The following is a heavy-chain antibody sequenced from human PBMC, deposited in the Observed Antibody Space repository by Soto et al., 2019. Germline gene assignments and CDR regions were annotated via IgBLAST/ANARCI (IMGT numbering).Heavy chain of an antibody. CDR2: INHSGST. CDR3: ARGCSGGRGLDY. J-gene: IGHJ4*02. D-gene: IGHD6-19*01. V-gene: IGHV4-34*01. CDR1: GGSFSGYY. Sequence: QVQLQQWGAGLLKPSETLSLTCAVYGGSFSGYYWSWISQPPGKGLEWIGEINHSGSTNYNPSLKSRVTIPVDTSKNQFSLKLTSVTAADTAVYYCARGCSGGRGLDYWGQGTLVTVSS.